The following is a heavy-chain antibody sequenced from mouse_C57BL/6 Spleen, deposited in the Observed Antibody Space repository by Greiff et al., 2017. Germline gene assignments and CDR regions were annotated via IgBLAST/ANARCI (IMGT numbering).Heavy chain of an antibody. Sequence: QVQLQQPGAELVKPGASVKLSCKASGYTFTSYWMHWVKQRPGQGLEWIGMIHPNSGSTNYNEKFKSKATLTVDKSSSTAYMQLSSLTSEDSAVYYCAREDSGYPFAYWGQGTLVTVSA. CDR1: GYTFTSYW. CDR3: AREDSGYPFAY. J-gene: IGHJ3*01. CDR2: IHPNSGST. V-gene: IGHV1-64*01. D-gene: IGHD3-2*02.